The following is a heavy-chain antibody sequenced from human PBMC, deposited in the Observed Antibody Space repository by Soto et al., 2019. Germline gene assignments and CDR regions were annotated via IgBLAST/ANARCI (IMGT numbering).Heavy chain of an antibody. D-gene: IGHD1-1*01. V-gene: IGHV4-59*08. Sequence: SETLSLTCTVSGGSISGYYWSWIRQPPGEGLEWVGNIYYTGSPNYNPSLKSRVTISVDTSKNQFSLRLPSVTAADTAVFYCASQLESTTYFDYWGRGTLVTVSS. J-gene: IGHJ4*02. CDR1: GGSISGYY. CDR3: ASQLESTTYFDY. CDR2: IYYTGSP.